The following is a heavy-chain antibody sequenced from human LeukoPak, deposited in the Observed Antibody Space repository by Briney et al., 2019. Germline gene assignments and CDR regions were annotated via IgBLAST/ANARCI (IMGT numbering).Heavy chain of an antibody. J-gene: IGHJ3*02. Sequence: GGSLRLSCAASGFTVSSNYMSWVRQAPGKGLEWVSAISGSGGSTYYADSVKGRFTISRDNSKNTLYLQMNSLRAEDTAVYYCARGVHKFYYDSSDYQPYAFDIWGQGTMVTISS. CDR1: GFTVSSNY. CDR3: ARGVHKFYYDSSDYQPYAFDI. V-gene: IGHV3-23*01. CDR2: ISGSGGST. D-gene: IGHD3-22*01.